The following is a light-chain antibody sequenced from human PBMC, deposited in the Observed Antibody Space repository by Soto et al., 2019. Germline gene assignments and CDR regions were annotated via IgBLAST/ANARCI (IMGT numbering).Light chain of an antibody. CDR2: DAS. CDR1: QSVSGY. V-gene: IGKV3-15*01. CDR3: LNYNNARQT. Sequence: DIVLTQSPVTLSLYPGERATLSCRASQSVSGYLVWYQQKPGQAPRLLIYDASTRATGIPARFSGSGSGTEFTLTISSLQSEDVATYYCLNYNNARQTFGPGTKVDIK. J-gene: IGKJ1*01.